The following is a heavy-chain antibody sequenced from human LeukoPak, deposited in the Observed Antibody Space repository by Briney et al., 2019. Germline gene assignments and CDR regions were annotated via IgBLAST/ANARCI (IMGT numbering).Heavy chain of an antibody. CDR1: GFTFDDYG. CDR2: ISGSGGST. Sequence: PGGSLRLSCAASGFTFDDYGMSWVRQAPGKGLEWVSGISGSGGSTYYADSVKGRFTISRDNSKNTLYLQMNSLRAEDTAVYYCAKDRSSTSCPAFDYWGQGTLVTVSS. J-gene: IGHJ4*02. CDR3: AKDRSSTSCPAFDY. V-gene: IGHV3-23*01. D-gene: IGHD2-2*01.